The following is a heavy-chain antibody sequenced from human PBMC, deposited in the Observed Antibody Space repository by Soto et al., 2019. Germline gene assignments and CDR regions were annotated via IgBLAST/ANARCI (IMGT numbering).Heavy chain of an antibody. D-gene: IGHD4-17*01. V-gene: IGHV3-20*04. CDR2: LHRNGKNT. Sequence: EVQLVESGGGVVRPGGSLRLACAASGFSVDEYGMSWVRQVPGKGLEWVSGLHRNGKNTSYADSVRGRFAISRDDAKNSLYLQMDRLRAEDTAVYYCARDHRWGYQYGDYGDAWGQGTLVTVSS. J-gene: IGHJ5*01. CDR1: GFSVDEYG. CDR3: ARDHRWGYQYGDYGDA.